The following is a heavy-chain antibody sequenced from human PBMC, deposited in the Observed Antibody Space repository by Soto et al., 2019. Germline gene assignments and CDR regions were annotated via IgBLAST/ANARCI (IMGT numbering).Heavy chain of an antibody. Sequence: QVQLVQSGAEVKKPGASVKVSCKASGYTFTSYGISWVRQAPGQGLEWMGWISAYNGNTNYAQKLQGRVTMTTDTYTSTAYMELRSLRSDDTAVYYCARLRYCSSTSCPNWFDPWGQGTLVTVSS. CDR2: ISAYNGNT. D-gene: IGHD2-2*01. J-gene: IGHJ5*02. CDR3: ARLRYCSSTSCPNWFDP. V-gene: IGHV1-18*01. CDR1: GYTFTSYG.